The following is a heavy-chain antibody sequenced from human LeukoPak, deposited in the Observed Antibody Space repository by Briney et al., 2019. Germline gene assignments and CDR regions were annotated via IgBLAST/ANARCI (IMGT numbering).Heavy chain of an antibody. CDR2: INGRGSNT. D-gene: IGHD6-19*01. CDR1: GCSFSSYA. Sequence: GGSLRLSCAASGCSFSSYAMTWVRQAPGKGLEWVSSINGRGSNTYYADSVQGRFTISRDNSKNTLYLQMNSLRAEDTAVYFCAKYAKTTAVAGFDSWGQGALVTVSS. J-gene: IGHJ4*02. V-gene: IGHV3-23*01. CDR3: AKYAKTTAVAGFDS.